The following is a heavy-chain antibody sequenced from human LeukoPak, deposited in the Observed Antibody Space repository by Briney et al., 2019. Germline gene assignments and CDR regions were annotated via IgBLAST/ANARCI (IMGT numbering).Heavy chain of an antibody. Sequence: SETLSLTCAVSGDSVSTSNYYWSWIRQPPGKGLEWIGEINHSGSTNYNPSLKSRVTISVDTSKNQFSLKLSSVTAADTAVYYCARNRRSSTSCYVDYWGQGTLVTVSS. CDR1: GDSVSTSNYY. J-gene: IGHJ4*02. D-gene: IGHD2-2*01. CDR2: INHSGST. V-gene: IGHV4-34*01. CDR3: ARNRRSSTSCYVDY.